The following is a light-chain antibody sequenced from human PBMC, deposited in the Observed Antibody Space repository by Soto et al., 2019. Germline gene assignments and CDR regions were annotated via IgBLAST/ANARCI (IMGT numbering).Light chain of an antibody. CDR3: SSYTSDSSYV. CDR2: AVS. Sequence: QYALTQPASVSWSPGQSITISCTVTSSDVGLYDYVSWYQQHPGKAPQLMIYAVSNRPSGVSNRFSASKSGNTASLFISGLQAEDEADYYCSSYTSDSSYVFGSGTKVTVL. V-gene: IGLV2-14*01. CDR1: SSDVGLYDY. J-gene: IGLJ1*01.